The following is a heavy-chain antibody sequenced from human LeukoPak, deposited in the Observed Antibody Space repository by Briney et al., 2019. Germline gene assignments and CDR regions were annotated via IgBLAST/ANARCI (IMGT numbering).Heavy chain of an antibody. Sequence: SETLSLTCAVDGGSFSGYYWSWIRQPPGKALEWIGYIYYSGSTNYNPSLKSRVTISVDTSKNQFSLKLRSVTAADTAVYYCASEVVTSIEYFQHWGQGTLVTVSS. CDR3: ASEVVTSIEYFQH. V-gene: IGHV4-59*01. J-gene: IGHJ1*01. CDR2: IYYSGST. D-gene: IGHD2-21*02. CDR1: GGSFSGYY.